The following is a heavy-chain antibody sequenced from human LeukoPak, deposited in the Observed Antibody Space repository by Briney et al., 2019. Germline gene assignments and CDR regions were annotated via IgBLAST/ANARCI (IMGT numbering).Heavy chain of an antibody. CDR1: GASINNNF. CDR3: ARHRDYYDT. V-gene: IGHV4-59*08. Sequence: SETLSLTCTVSGASINNNFWTWIRQPPGKGLEWIGYIYSSGSANYNPSLKSRVIISGDTSKNQVSLNLTSVTAADTAVYFCARHRDYYDTWGHGTLVTVSS. CDR2: IYSSGSA. D-gene: IGHD3-22*01. J-gene: IGHJ4*01.